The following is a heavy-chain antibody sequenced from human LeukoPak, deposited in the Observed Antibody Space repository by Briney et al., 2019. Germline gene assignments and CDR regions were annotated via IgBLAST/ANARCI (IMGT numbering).Heavy chain of an antibody. J-gene: IGHJ6*02. V-gene: IGHV3-48*02. D-gene: IGHD6-13*01. CDR2: INSISSTI. Sequence: GGSLRLSCAASGFTFSTYSMNWVRQAPGKGLEWVSHINSISSTIYYADSVKGRFTISRDNAKNSLYLQMNSLRDEDTAVYYCKAGIAAAGTINYYGMDVWGQGTTVTVSS. CDR3: KAGIAAAGTINYYGMDV. CDR1: GFTFSTYS.